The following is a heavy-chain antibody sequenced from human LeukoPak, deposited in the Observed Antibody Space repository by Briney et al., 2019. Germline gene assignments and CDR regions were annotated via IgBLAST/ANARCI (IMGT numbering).Heavy chain of an antibody. CDR1: GGTFSSYA. D-gene: IGHD4-11*01. CDR2: ITPIFGTA. V-gene: IGHV1-69*05. Sequence: ASVTVSCKGSGGTFSSYAISWVRQAPGQGLEWMGGITPIFGTANYAQKFQGRVTITTDESTSTAYMELSSLRSEDTAVYYCARVLMTTVTGGYYYYYMDVWGKGTTVTVSS. J-gene: IGHJ6*03. CDR3: ARVLMTTVTGGYYYYYMDV.